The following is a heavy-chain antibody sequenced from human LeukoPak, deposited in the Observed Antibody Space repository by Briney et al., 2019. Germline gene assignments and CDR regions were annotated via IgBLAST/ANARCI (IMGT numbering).Heavy chain of an antibody. D-gene: IGHD5-12*01. J-gene: IGHJ5*02. CDR2: IIPIFGTA. V-gene: IGHV1-69*05. Sequence: SVKVSCKASGGTFSSYAISWVRQAPGQGLEWMGGIIPIFGTANYAQKFQGRVTITTDESTSTAYMELSSLRSEDTAVYYCARSETWPNWFDPWGQGTLVTVSS. CDR1: GGTFSSYA. CDR3: ARSETWPNWFDP.